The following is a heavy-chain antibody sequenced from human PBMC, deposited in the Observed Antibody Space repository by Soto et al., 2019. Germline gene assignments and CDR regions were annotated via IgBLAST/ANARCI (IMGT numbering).Heavy chain of an antibody. Sequence: SETLSLTCTVSGGSISTYWWSWIRQSAGKGLEWIGRIYTSGTTNYNPSLKSRVTMSVDTSKNQFPPKSSSVTAADTAIYYCAREGSGRYYADFWGQGTLVTVSS. D-gene: IGHD1-26*01. CDR2: IYTSGTT. V-gene: IGHV4-4*07. J-gene: IGHJ4*02. CDR3: AREGSGRYYADF. CDR1: GGSISTYW.